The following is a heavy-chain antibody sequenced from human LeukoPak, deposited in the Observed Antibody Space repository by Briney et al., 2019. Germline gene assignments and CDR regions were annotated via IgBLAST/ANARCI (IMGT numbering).Heavy chain of an antibody. D-gene: IGHD6-19*01. CDR3: AKDDSSGRGTSLDY. CDR1: GFTFSSYA. V-gene: IGHV3-30*04. Sequence: GRSLRLSCAASGFTFSSYAMHWVRQAPGKGLEWVSLISYDESNKYYTDSVKVRFTISRDNFKNTLYLQMNSPRAEDTAVYYCAKDDSSGRGTSLDYWGQGTLVTVSS. CDR2: ISYDESNK. J-gene: IGHJ4*02.